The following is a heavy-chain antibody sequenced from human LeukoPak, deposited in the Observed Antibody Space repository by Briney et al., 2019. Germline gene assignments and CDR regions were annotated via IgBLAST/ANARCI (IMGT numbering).Heavy chain of an antibody. J-gene: IGHJ4*02. CDR2: IYHSGST. Sequence: SETLSLTCAVSGYSISSGYYWGWIRQPPGKGLEWIGRIYHSGSTYYNPSLKSRVTISVDTSKNQFSLKLSSVTAADTAVYYCARRLTMVRGVDYWGQGTLVTVSS. D-gene: IGHD3-10*01. CDR3: ARRLTMVRGVDY. CDR1: GYSISSGYY. V-gene: IGHV4-38-2*01.